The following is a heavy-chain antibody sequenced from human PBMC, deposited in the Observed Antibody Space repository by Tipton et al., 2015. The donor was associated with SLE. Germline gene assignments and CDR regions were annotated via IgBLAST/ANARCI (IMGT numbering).Heavy chain of an antibody. CDR3: ASSIAAAGYYYGMDV. D-gene: IGHD6-13*01. J-gene: IGHJ6*02. V-gene: IGHV3-53*04. Sequence: QLVQSGGGLVQPGGSLRLSCAASGFTVSSNYMSWVRQAPGKGLEWVSVIYSGGSTYYADSGKGRLTISRHNSKNTLYLQMNSLRAEDTAVYYCASSIAAAGYYYGMDVWGQGTTVTVSS. CDR1: GFTVSSNY. CDR2: IYSGGST.